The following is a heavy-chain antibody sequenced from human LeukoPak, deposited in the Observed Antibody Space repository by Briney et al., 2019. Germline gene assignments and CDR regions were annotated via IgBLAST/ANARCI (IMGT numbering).Heavy chain of an antibody. Sequence: PGGSLRLSCAASGFTFSSYAMHWVRQAPGKGLEWVAVISYDGSNKYYADSVKGRFTISRDNSKNTLYLQMNSLSAEDTAVYYCAREHTIFGVVVQFDYWGQGTLVTVSS. CDR1: GFTFSSYA. D-gene: IGHD3-3*01. J-gene: IGHJ4*02. V-gene: IGHV3-30-3*01. CDR2: ISYDGSNK. CDR3: AREHTIFGVVVQFDY.